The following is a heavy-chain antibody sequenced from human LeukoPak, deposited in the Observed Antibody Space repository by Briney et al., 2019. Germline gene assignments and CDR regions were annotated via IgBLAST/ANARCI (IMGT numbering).Heavy chain of an antibody. CDR2: IYYSGST. Sequence: SETLSLTCTVSGASVSSYYWSWIRQPPGKGLEWIGYIYYSGSTRYNPSLKSRVTISLDTSKNQFSLKMSSVTAADTAVYYCARAYGSGSYSAIARVDYWGQGTLVTVSS. D-gene: IGHD3-10*01. V-gene: IGHV4-59*02. CDR1: GASVSSYY. CDR3: ARAYGSGSYSAIARVDY. J-gene: IGHJ4*02.